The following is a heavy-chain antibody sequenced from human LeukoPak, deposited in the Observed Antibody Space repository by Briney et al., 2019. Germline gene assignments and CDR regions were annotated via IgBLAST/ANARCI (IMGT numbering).Heavy chain of an antibody. Sequence: PSETLSLTCTVSGGSISSYYWSWIRQPAGKGLEWIGRIHTSGSTNYNASLKSRVTMSVDTSKNQFSLKLSSVTAADTAVYYCARDGVNYYDISGYDIWGRGTLVTVSS. CDR3: ARDGVNYYDISGYDI. CDR1: GGSISSYY. V-gene: IGHV4-4*07. CDR2: IHTSGST. D-gene: IGHD3-22*01. J-gene: IGHJ4*02.